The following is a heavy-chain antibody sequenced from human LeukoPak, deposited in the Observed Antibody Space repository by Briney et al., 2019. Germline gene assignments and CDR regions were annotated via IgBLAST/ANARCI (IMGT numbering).Heavy chain of an antibody. Sequence: GASVKVSCKASGYTFTSHDNNWVRQATGQGLEWMGWMNPNSGNTGYAQKFQGRVTMTRDTSISTAYMELSSLTSEDTAVYYCARLGIYDGNSYGSFWGQGTLVTVSS. J-gene: IGHJ4*02. V-gene: IGHV1-8*01. CDR2: MNPNSGNT. D-gene: IGHD5-18*01. CDR1: GYTFTSHD. CDR3: ARLGIYDGNSYGSF.